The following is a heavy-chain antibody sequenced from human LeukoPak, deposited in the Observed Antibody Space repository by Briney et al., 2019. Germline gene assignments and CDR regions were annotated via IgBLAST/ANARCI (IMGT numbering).Heavy chain of an antibody. J-gene: IGHJ5*02. CDR2: TYYRSKWYN. V-gene: IGHV6-1*01. D-gene: IGHD6-19*01. CDR3: ARGRLGPNWFDP. CDR1: GDSVSSNSAA. Sequence: SQTLSLTCAISGDSVSSNSAAWNWIRRSPSRGLEWLGRTYYRSKWYNDYAVSVKRRVTINSDTSKNQFSLQLNSVTPEDTAVYYCARGRLGPNWFDPWGQGTLVTVSS.